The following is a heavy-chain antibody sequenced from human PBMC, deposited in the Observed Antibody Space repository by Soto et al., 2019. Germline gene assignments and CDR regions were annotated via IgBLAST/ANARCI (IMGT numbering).Heavy chain of an antibody. J-gene: IGHJ4*02. CDR2: ISAHNGNT. V-gene: IGHV1-18*01. D-gene: IGHD1-1*01. CDR3: ARGRYGDY. CDR1: GYAFTTYG. Sequence: QVHLVQSGAEVKKPGASVKVSCKGSGYAFTTYGITWVRQAPGQGLEWMGWISAHNGNTNYAQKLQGRVTVTRDTSTSTAYMELRSLRSDATAGYYCARGRYGDYWGQGARVTVSS.